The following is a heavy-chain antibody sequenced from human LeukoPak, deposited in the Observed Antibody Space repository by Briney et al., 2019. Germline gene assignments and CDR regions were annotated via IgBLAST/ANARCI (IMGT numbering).Heavy chain of an antibody. V-gene: IGHV4-31*03. Sequence: SETLSLTCTVSGGSISSGGYYWNWIRQHPGKGLEWIGYIYYSGSTYYNPSLKSRVTISVDTSKNQFSLKLSSVTAADTAVYYCARRPPPDMVRGLITAPYFDYWGQGTLVTVSS. CDR1: GGSISSGGYY. J-gene: IGHJ4*02. CDR3: ARRPPPDMVRGLITAPYFDY. CDR2: IYYSGST. D-gene: IGHD3-10*01.